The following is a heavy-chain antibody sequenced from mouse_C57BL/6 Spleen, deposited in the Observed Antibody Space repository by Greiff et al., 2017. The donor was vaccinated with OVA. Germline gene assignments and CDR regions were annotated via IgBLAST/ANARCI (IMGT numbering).Heavy chain of an antibody. CDR1: GYTFTSYG. CDR2: IYPRSGNT. Sequence: QVQLQQSGAELARPVASVKLSCKASGYTFTSYGISWVKQRTGQGLEWIGEIYPRSGNTYYNEKFKGKATLTADKSSSTAYMELRSLTSEDSAVYFCARSYDGYSWFAYWGQGTLVTVSA. CDR3: ARSYDGYSWFAY. V-gene: IGHV1-81*01. D-gene: IGHD2-3*01. J-gene: IGHJ3*01.